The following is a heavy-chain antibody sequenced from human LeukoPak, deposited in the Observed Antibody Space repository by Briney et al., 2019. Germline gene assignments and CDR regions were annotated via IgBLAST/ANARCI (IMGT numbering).Heavy chain of an antibody. D-gene: IGHD3-22*01. V-gene: IGHV4-34*01. Sequence: SETLSLTCTVSGGSISSYYWTWIRQPPGKGLEWIGEIHHSGSTKYNPSLKSRVTISVDKSKNQFSLKLSSVTAADTAVYYCARSKRRQYYYESSGYDYWGQGNLVTVSS. CDR1: GGSISSYY. CDR2: IHHSGST. J-gene: IGHJ4*02. CDR3: ARSKRRQYYYESSGYDY.